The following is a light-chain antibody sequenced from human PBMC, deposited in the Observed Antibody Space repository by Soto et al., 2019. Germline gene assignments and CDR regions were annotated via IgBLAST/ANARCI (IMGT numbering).Light chain of an antibody. CDR2: DVS. Sequence: ALTQPASVSGSPGQSITISCTGTSSDVGGYNYVSWYQQHPGKAPKLMIYDVSNRPSGVSNRFSGSKSGNTASLTISGIQAEDEADYYCSSYTSSSTYVFGTGTKSPS. CDR3: SSYTSSSTYV. CDR1: SSDVGGYNY. J-gene: IGLJ1*01. V-gene: IGLV2-14*01.